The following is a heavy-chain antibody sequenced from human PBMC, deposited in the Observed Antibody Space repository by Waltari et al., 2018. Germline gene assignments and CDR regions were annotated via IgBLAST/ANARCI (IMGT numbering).Heavy chain of an antibody. CDR3: ARDDRDGLPDYFDF. CDR2: TSHDESHK. Sequence: QVQLVESGGGVVQPGGARRLCWAAAGCTFSTYTMHWVRQAPGKGLEWVAVTSHDESHKYYADSVKGRFTISKDNSKNTLYLQMNSLSTEDTAMYYCARDDRDGLPDYFDFWGQGTLVTVSS. CDR1: GCTFSTYT. J-gene: IGHJ4*02. D-gene: IGHD2-8*01. V-gene: IGHV3-30*01.